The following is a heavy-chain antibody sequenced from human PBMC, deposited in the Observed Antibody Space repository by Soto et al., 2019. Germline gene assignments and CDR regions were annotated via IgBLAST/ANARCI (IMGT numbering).Heavy chain of an antibody. CDR2: IFDNGDV. D-gene: IGHD3-16*01. CDR3: ARGWGSKWYYFDS. CDR1: GVSSTSFY. J-gene: IGHJ4*02. V-gene: IGHV4-59*01. Sequence: PSETLSLTCTVSGVSSTSFYWSWIRQSPGKGLGWIGYIFDNGDVKYNPSLMSRLTMSIDMSKNEFSLRLKSVTAADTAMYYCARGWGSKWYYFDSWGEGTLVTVSS.